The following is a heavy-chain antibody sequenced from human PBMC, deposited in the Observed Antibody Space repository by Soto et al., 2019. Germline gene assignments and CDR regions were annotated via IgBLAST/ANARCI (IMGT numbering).Heavy chain of an antibody. J-gene: IGHJ4*02. D-gene: IGHD3-16*01. V-gene: IGHV3-66*01. CDR3: ARERDGVLDY. CDR2: IYSDGTT. CDR1: GITVSGNS. Sequence: EVQLVESGGGLVQPGGSLRLSCTASGITVSGNSMNWFRQAPGKGLEGVSVIYSDGTTYYADSVKGRFTIARDSSRNTLFLQTNSLRGEDTAVYYCARERDGVLDYWGQGTLVTVSS.